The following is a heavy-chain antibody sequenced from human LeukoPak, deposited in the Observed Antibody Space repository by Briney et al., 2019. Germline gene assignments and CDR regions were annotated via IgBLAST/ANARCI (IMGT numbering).Heavy chain of an antibody. CDR3: AKASAVAGRYYYGMDV. CDR2: ISGSGGST. Sequence: GGSLRLSCAASGFTFSSYAMSWVRQAPGKGLEWVSAISGSGGSTYYADSVKGRFTISRDNSKNTLYLQMNSLRAEDTAVYYCAKASAVAGRYYYGMDVWGQGTTVTVSS. V-gene: IGHV3-23*01. J-gene: IGHJ6*02. D-gene: IGHD6-19*01. CDR1: GFTFSSYA.